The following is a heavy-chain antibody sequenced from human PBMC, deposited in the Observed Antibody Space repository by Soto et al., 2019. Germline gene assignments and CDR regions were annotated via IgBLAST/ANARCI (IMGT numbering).Heavy chain of an antibody. J-gene: IGHJ4*02. D-gene: IGHD2-21*01. CDR3: SRGFYANTSYPRFDF. CDR1: GFTFGDYA. Sequence: PGGSLRLSCTGSGFTFGDYAVSWFRQAPGKGLECVGFIRSKAYGETTDYAASVKGRFTTSRDDSRTIAYLRMNSLKTEDTATYYCSRGFYANTSYPRFDFWGQGTLVTVS. V-gene: IGHV3-49*03. CDR2: IRSKAYGETT.